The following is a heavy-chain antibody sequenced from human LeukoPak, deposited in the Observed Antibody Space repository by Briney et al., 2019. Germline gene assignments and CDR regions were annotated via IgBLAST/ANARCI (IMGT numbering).Heavy chain of an antibody. CDR1: GYSFTSYW. D-gene: IGHD3-22*01. CDR3: ARVGRYYYDSSGYYYDDYFDY. CDR2: IYPGDSDT. V-gene: IGHV5-51*01. J-gene: IGHJ4*02. Sequence: GESLKISCKGCGYSFTSYWSVWVRQMPGKVLEWVGIIYPGDSDTRYSPSFQGQVTISADKSISTAYLQWSSLKASDTAMYYCARVGRYYYDSSGYYYDDYFDYWGQGTLVTVSS.